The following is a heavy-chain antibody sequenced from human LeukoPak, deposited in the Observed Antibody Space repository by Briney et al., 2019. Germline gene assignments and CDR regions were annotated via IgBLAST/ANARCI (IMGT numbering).Heavy chain of an antibody. CDR2: ISSSSSYI. V-gene: IGHV3-21*01. Sequence: PGGSLRLSCAASGFTFSSYSMNWVRQAPGKGLEWVSSISSSSSYIYYADSVKGRFTISRDNAKNSLYLQMNSLRAEDTAVYYCARYCGGDYYSPYWGQGTLVTVSS. CDR1: GFTFSSYS. D-gene: IGHD2-21*02. J-gene: IGHJ4*02. CDR3: ARYCGGDYYSPY.